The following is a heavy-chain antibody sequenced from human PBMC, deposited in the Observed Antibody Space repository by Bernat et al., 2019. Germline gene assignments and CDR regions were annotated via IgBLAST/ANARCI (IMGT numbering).Heavy chain of an antibody. J-gene: IGHJ4*02. D-gene: IGHD3-9*01. CDR2: ISSSSSYI. Sequence: EVQLVESGGGLVKPGGSLRLSCAASGFTFSSYSMNWVRQAPGKGLELVSSISSSSSYIYYAESAKGRFTISRDNAMNSLYLQMKSLRDEDTAVYYCARDQSLNDYWGQGTLVTVSS. CDR1: GFTFSSYS. CDR3: ARDQSLNDY. V-gene: IGHV3-21*01.